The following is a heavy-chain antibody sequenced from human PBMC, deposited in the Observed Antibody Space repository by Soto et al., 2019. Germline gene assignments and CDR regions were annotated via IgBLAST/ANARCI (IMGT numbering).Heavy chain of an antibody. CDR2: ILYDGSDK. J-gene: IGHJ6*02. V-gene: IGHV3-30*03. Sequence: QVQLVESGGGVVQPGRSLRLSCAASGFTFGSYGLHWVRQPPGKGLEWVASILYDGSDKFYADSVKGRFTISRDDSKSTLYVQMDSLREDDTAVYYCARWGEMSHNPGGNYYYGMDVWGQGTTVTVSS. CDR3: ARWGEMSHNPGGNYYYGMDV. D-gene: IGHD3-16*01. CDR1: GFTFGSYG.